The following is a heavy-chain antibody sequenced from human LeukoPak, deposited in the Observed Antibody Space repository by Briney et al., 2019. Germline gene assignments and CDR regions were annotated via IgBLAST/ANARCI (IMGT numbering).Heavy chain of an antibody. CDR1: GGTFSSYA. D-gene: IGHD6-13*01. Sequence: SVKVSCKASGGTFSSYAISWVRQAPGQGLEWMGGIIPIFGTANYAQKFQGRVTITADKSTSTAYMELRSLRSDDTAVYYCARDRTGTGYSSSWHYYYMDVWGKGTTVTVSS. J-gene: IGHJ6*03. V-gene: IGHV1-69*06. CDR3: ARDRTGTGYSSSWHYYYMDV. CDR2: IIPIFGTA.